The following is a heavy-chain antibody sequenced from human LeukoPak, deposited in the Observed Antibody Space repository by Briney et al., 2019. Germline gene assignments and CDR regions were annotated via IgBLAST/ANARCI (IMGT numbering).Heavy chain of an antibody. V-gene: IGHV6-1*01. CDR2: TYYRSKWSN. CDR3: CHSLSGRTGAFDI. Sequence: SQTLSLTCAISGDNVSNNSAAWHWIRQSPSRGLEWLGRTYYRSKWSNDYAVSVKSRIIINPDTSKNQFSLQLNSVTPEDTAVYYCCHSLSGRTGAFDIWGQGTMVTVSS. D-gene: IGHD2-21*01. J-gene: IGHJ3*02. CDR1: GDNVSNNSAA.